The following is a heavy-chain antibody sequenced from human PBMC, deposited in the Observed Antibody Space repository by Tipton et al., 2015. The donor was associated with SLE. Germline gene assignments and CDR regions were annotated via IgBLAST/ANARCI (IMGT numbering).Heavy chain of an antibody. D-gene: IGHD4-11*01. CDR2: IYTSGST. J-gene: IGHJ5*02. CDR1: GGSISGSY. CDR3: ARARLQSTHNWFDP. Sequence: LRLSCSVSGGSISGSYWSWIRQPPRKGLEWIGYIYTSGSTNYNPSLKSRVTISVDTFKNQFSLRLSSVTAADTAVYYCARARLQSTHNWFDPWGQGTLVTVSS. V-gene: IGHV4-4*08.